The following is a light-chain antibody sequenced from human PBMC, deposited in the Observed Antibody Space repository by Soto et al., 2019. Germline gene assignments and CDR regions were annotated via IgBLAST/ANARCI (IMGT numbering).Light chain of an antibody. CDR1: QTISGW. CDR2: DAS. CDR3: HQYNSYHT. V-gene: IGKV1-5*01. Sequence: DIQMTQSPSTLSASVGDTVTITCRASQTISGWLAWYQQRPGKAPNLLIFDASTLESGVPSRFSGSGSGTEFTLTISSLQPDDFATYYCHQYNSYHTFGGGTKVDIK. J-gene: IGKJ4*01.